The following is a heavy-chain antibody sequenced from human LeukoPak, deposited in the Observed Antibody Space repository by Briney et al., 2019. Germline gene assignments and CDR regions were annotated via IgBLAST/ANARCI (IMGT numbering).Heavy chain of an antibody. J-gene: IGHJ4*02. Sequence: PSETLSLTCTVSGGSISSGGYYWSWIRQHPGKGLEWIGYIYYSGSTYYNPSLKSRVTISVDTSKNQFSLKLSSVTAADTAVYYCARGRYYYDSSGYYPDYWGQGTLVTASS. CDR3: ARGRYYYDSSGYYPDY. CDR2: IYYSGST. CDR1: GGSISSGGYY. D-gene: IGHD3-22*01. V-gene: IGHV4-31*03.